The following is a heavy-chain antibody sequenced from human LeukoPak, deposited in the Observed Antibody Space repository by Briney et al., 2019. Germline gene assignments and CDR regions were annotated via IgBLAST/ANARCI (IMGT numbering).Heavy chain of an antibody. J-gene: IGHJ4*02. Sequence: SETLSLTCTVSGGSISNYYWSWIRQPPGKGLEWIGYIYYSGSTSYNPSLKSRVAISVETSKNQFSVSLSSVTAADTAVYYCARATYDGPLYFGYWGQGTLVTVSS. D-gene: IGHD3-3*01. CDR1: GGSISNYY. CDR3: ARATYDGPLYFGY. V-gene: IGHV4-59*01. CDR2: IYYSGST.